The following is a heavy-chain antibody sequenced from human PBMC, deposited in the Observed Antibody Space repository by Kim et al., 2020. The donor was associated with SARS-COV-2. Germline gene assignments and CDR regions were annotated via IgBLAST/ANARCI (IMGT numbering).Heavy chain of an antibody. CDR3: AIVQISNVVTRD. D-gene: IGHD2-21*02. Sequence: GGSLRLSCAASGFSFSLYDMHWVRQAPGKGLEWVSYISTTSSSKYYADSAKGRFTVSRDNAKNSVFLQMNSLRADDTAVYFCAIVQISNVVTRDWGQGTQVTVSA. CDR2: ISTTSSSK. J-gene: IGHJ4*02. V-gene: IGHV3-48*01. CDR1: GFSFSLYD.